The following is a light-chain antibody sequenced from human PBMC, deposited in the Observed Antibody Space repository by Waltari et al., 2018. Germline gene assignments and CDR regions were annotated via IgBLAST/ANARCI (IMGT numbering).Light chain of an antibody. CDR3: QQYDNWPLT. J-gene: IGKJ4*01. Sequence: ETVMTQSPGTLSVSPGDRVILSCRASQSVGSELAWYQQRPGQTPRLLIYGASTRVTGLPARFSGRGSGTEFTLTISSLQSEDFGLYYCQQYDNWPLTFGGGTKVEIK. CDR1: QSVGSE. CDR2: GAS. V-gene: IGKV3-15*01.